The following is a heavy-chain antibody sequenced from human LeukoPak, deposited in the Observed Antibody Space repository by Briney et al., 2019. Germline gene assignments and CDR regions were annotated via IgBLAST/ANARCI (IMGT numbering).Heavy chain of an antibody. CDR3: ARSTGSTMFIDY. J-gene: IGHJ4*02. CDR1: GGSISPYY. Sequence: PSETLSLTCTVSGGSISPYYWSCIRQPPGKGLEWLGYIYYSGNTEYKPSLKSRVAMSVDTSKNQFSLRLSSVTAADTAVYYCARSTGSTMFIDYWGQGTLVTVSS. V-gene: IGHV4-59*01. D-gene: IGHD3-10*02. CDR2: IYYSGNT.